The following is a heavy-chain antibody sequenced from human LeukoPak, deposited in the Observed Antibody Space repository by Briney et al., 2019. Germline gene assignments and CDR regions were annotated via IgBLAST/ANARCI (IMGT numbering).Heavy chain of an antibody. CDR2: INPNSGGT. Sequence: ASVKVSCKASGYTFTGYYMHWVRQAPGQGLEWMGRINPNSGGTNYAQKFQGRVTMTRDTSISTAYMELSRLRSDDTAVYCCARGPTGYSSSWYAYWGQGTLVTVSS. V-gene: IGHV1-2*06. J-gene: IGHJ4*02. CDR1: GYTFTGYY. CDR3: ARGPTGYSSSWYAY. D-gene: IGHD6-13*01.